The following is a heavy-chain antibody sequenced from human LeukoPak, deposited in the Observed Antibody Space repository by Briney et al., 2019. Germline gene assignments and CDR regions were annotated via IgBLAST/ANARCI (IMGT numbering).Heavy chain of an antibody. J-gene: IGHJ4*02. D-gene: IGHD1-26*01. Sequence: GGSLRLSCAASGFTLSSYWMHWVRQAPGKGLVWVSRINIDGSSTNYADSVKGRFTISRDNAKNTVYLEMNSLRVEDTAVYYCVRGETRGSYRDVFDYWGQGTVVTVSS. CDR2: INIDGSST. CDR3: VRGETRGSYRDVFDY. V-gene: IGHV3-74*01. CDR1: GFTLSSYW.